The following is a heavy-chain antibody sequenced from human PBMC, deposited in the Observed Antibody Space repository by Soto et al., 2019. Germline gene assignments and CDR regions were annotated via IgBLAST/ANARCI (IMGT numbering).Heavy chain of an antibody. CDR3: ARDWYYDFWSGYLYYFYY. Sequence: QVQLVESGGGVVQPGRSLRLSCAASGFTFSSYAMHWVRQAPGKGLEWVAVISYDGSNKYYADSVKGRFTISRDNSKNTLYLQMNSLRAEDTAVYYCARDWYYDFWSGYLYYFYYWGQGTLVTVSS. J-gene: IGHJ4*02. CDR2: ISYDGSNK. CDR1: GFTFSSYA. V-gene: IGHV3-30-3*01. D-gene: IGHD3-3*01.